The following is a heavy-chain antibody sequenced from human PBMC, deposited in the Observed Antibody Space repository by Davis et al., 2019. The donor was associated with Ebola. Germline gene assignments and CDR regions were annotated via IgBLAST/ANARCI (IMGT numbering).Heavy chain of an antibody. D-gene: IGHD3-22*01. V-gene: IGHV3-23*01. Sequence: GESLKISCAASGFTFSDYAMSWVRQTPGRGLEWVSTISDSGGTTYYADSVKRRFTISSDNSKNTLYLQMNSLRADDTAVYYCAKSNRMFFRSSAPVYWGQGTLVTVSS. J-gene: IGHJ4*02. CDR2: ISDSGGTT. CDR3: AKSNRMFFRSSAPVY. CDR1: GFTFSDYA.